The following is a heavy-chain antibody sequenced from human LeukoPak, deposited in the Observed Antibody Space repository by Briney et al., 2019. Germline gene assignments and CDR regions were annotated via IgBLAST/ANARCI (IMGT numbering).Heavy chain of an antibody. V-gene: IGHV4-39*07. D-gene: IGHD3-22*01. CDR2: IYYSGST. CDR3: ARALLRSRNYYDSSGYYLDAFDI. J-gene: IGHJ3*02. CDR1: GGSISSSSYY. Sequence: SETLSLTCTVSGGSISSSSYYWGWIRQPPGKGLEWIGSIYYSGSTNYNPSLKSRVTISVDTSKNQFSQKLSSVTAADTAVYYCARALLRSRNYYDSSGYYLDAFDIWGQGTMVTVSS.